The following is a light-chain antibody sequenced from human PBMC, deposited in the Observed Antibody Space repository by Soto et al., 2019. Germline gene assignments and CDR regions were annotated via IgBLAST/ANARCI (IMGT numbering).Light chain of an antibody. CDR1: QSISSY. CDR2: AAS. V-gene: IGKV1-39*01. J-gene: IGKJ4*01. Sequence: DIQMTQSPSSLSASVGDRVTITCRASQSISSYLNWYQQKPGKAPKLLIYAASSLQSGVPSRFSGSGSGTDFTLTISSLQPEDFATYYCQQSYNTPVTFGGRTKVEIK. CDR3: QQSYNTPVT.